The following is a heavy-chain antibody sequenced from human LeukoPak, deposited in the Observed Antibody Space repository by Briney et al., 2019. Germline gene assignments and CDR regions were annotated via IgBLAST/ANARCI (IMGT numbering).Heavy chain of an antibody. J-gene: IGHJ4*02. CDR2: IGGSGGST. CDR1: GFTFSSYA. Sequence: GGSLRLSCAASGFTFSSYAMSWVRQAPGKGLEWVSAIGGSGGSTYYADSVKGRFTISRDNSKNTLYLQMNSLGAEDTAVYYCAKLEGAAAGPDYFDYWGQGTLVTVSS. CDR3: AKLEGAAAGPDYFDY. V-gene: IGHV3-23*01. D-gene: IGHD6-13*01.